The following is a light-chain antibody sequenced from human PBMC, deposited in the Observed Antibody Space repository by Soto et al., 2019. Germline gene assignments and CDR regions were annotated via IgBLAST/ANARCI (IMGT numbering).Light chain of an antibody. V-gene: IGKV1-6*01. CDR2: AAS. J-gene: IGKJ2*01. Sequence: AIQMTQSPSSLSASVGDRVTITCRASQDISNHLAWYQQKPGTAPKVLISAASSLQTGVPSRFSGSGSGTDFTLTISSLQPEDFATYYCLQYFNFPFTFGQGTKLEVK. CDR3: LQYFNFPFT. CDR1: QDISNH.